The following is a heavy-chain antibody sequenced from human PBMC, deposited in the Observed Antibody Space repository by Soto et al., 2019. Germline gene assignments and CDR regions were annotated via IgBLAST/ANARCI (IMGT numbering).Heavy chain of an antibody. J-gene: IGHJ5*02. D-gene: IGHD5-18*01. CDR2: KKQDGSEE. Sequence: QPGGSLRLSCAASGFSISRYWMSWVRQAPGKGLEWVADKKQDGSEEYYVDSVKGRFTVSRDNAKNSVYLQLTSLRVEDTALYYCARGGFSYGTGIEHWGQGALVTVSS. CDR3: ARGGFSYGTGIEH. CDR1: GFSISRYW. V-gene: IGHV3-7*01.